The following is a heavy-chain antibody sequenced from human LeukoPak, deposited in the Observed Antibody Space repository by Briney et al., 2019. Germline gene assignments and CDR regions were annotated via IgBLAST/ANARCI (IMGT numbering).Heavy chain of an antibody. CDR3: ARDLGGDGYKQGGFDY. CDR2: INSSGSYA. J-gene: IGHJ4*02. V-gene: IGHV3-11*05. Sequence: GGPLRLSCAASGFTFSDYYMSWIRQASGKGLEWVSYINSSGSYAYYADSVKGRFAISRDNAKNSLFLQSNSLRADDTAVYYCARDLGGDGYKQGGFDYWGQGTLVTVA. CDR1: GFTFSDYY. D-gene: IGHD5-24*01.